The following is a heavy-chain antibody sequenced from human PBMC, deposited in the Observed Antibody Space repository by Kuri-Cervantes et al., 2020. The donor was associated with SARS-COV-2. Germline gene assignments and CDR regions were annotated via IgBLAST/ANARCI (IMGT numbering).Heavy chain of an antibody. Sequence: GGSLRLSCAASGFTFSSYAMSWVRQAPGKGLEWVSAISGSGGSTYYADSVKGRFTISRDNAKNSLYLQMNSLRAEDTAVYYCARDGHRGYNNDNDAFDIWGQGTMVTVSS. V-gene: IGHV3-23*01. CDR3: ARDGHRGYNNDNDAFDI. CDR2: ISGSGGST. D-gene: IGHD5-24*01. CDR1: GFTFSSYA. J-gene: IGHJ3*02.